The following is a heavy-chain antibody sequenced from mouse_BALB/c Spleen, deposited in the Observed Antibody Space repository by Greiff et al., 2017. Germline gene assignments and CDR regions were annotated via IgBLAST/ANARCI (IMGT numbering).Heavy chain of an antibody. D-gene: IGHD1-1*01. CDR1: GYTFTSYY. CDR2: IYPGNVNT. CDR3: SRAGFYYGSYAMDY. Sequence: VQLQQPGAELVKPGASVKLSCKASGYTFTSYYIHWVKQRPGQGLEWIGWIYPGNVNTKYNEKFKGKATLTADKSSSTAYMQLSSLTSEDSAVYFCSRAGFYYGSYAMDYWGQGTSVTVSS. J-gene: IGHJ4*01. V-gene: IGHV1S56*01.